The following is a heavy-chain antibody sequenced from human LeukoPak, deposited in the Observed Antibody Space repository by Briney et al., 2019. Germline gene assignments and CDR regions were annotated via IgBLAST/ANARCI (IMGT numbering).Heavy chain of an antibody. D-gene: IGHD6-13*01. Sequence: GGSLRLSCAASGFTLSNYWMHWVRQAPGKGLVWLSRMNSGGSDISYADSVRGRFTISRDNAKNTLSLQMNSLRAEDSAVYYCARGGSSTWNHGLDVWGQGTTVTVSS. CDR3: ARGGSSTWNHGLDV. CDR2: MNSGGSDI. V-gene: IGHV3-74*01. J-gene: IGHJ6*02. CDR1: GFTLSNYW.